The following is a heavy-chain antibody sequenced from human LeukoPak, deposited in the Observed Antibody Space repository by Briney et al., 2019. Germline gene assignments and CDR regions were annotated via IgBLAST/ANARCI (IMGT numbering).Heavy chain of an antibody. J-gene: IGHJ4*02. CDR3: AKDGVLPVVRGVIRD. CDR2: ISYDGSNK. V-gene: IGHV3-30*18. Sequence: QPGRSLRLSCAASGFTFSSYGMHWVRQAPGKGLEWVAVISYDGSNKYYADSVKGRFTISRDNSKNTLYLQMNSLRAEDTAVYYCAKDGVLPVVRGVIRDWGQGTLVTVSS. CDR1: GFTFSSYG. D-gene: IGHD3-10*01.